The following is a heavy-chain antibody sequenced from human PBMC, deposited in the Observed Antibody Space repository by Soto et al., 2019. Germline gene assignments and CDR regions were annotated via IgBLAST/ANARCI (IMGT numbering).Heavy chain of an antibody. J-gene: IGHJ4*02. Sequence: GGSLRLSCAASGFSFSSYGMHWVRQTPGKGLEWVAGISYDGSNKYYVDSMKGRLTISRDNSKNTLGLQMNSLRAEDTAVYYCAKDTYYHDSSGYYVFDYWGPGTLVTVSS. CDR3: AKDTYYHDSSGYYVFDY. D-gene: IGHD3-22*01. CDR1: GFSFSSYG. V-gene: IGHV3-30*18. CDR2: ISYDGSNK.